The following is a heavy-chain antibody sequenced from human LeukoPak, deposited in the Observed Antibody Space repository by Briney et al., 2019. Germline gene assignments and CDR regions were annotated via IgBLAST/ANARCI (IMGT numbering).Heavy chain of an antibody. J-gene: IGHJ6*02. D-gene: IGHD3-10*01. CDR3: ARRGSSPYYGMDV. V-gene: IGHV4-59*08. Sequence: SETLSLTCTVSGSSISSYYWSWIRQPPGKGLEWIGYIYYSGSTNYNPSPKSRVTISVDTSKNQFSLKLSSVTAADTAVYYCARRGSSPYYGMDVWGQGTPVTVSS. CDR2: IYYSGST. CDR1: GSSISSYY.